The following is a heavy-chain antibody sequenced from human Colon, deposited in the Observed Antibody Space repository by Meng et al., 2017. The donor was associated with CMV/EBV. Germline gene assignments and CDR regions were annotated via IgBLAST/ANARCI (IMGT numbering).Heavy chain of an antibody. CDR3: TRGDRVVPAAQWYFYGMDV. CDR1: GGSISSSSYY. Sequence: SETLSLTCTVSGGSISSSSYYWGWIRQPPGKGLEWIGDINYLGSTNYNPSLRSRVTTSVDTSKNQFSLTLSSVTAADSAVYYCTRGDRVVPAAQWYFYGMDVWGQGTTVTVSS. J-gene: IGHJ6*02. CDR2: INYLGST. V-gene: IGHV4-39*01. D-gene: IGHD2-2*01.